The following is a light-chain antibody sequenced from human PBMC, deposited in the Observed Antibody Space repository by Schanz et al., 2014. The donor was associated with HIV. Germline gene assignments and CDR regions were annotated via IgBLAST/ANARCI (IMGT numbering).Light chain of an antibody. Sequence: QSVLTQPASVSGSPGQSIAISCTGTSSDVGGYKYVSWFQQHPGKAPKLMIYDVNNRPSGVSDRFSGSKSGNTASLTISGLQAEDEADYYCQSYDSSLREVFGTGTKLTVL. V-gene: IGLV2-14*03. CDR3: QSYDSSLREV. CDR1: SSDVGGYKY. CDR2: DVN. J-gene: IGLJ1*01.